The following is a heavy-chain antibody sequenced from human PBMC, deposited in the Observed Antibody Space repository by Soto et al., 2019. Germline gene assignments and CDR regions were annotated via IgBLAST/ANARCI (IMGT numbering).Heavy chain of an antibody. V-gene: IGHV1-18*01. CDR2: ISGYNGNT. CDR3: ARGDYGAPPDY. Sequence: QVPLVQSGVEVQRPGASVKVSCKASGYTFTIYGIHWVRQAPGQGLEWMGWISGYNGNTNYAQKFQGRVTMTTDTSTTTAYMEVRSLTSDDTAVYYCARGDYGAPPDYWGQGTLVTVSS. CDR1: GYTFTIYG. J-gene: IGHJ4*02. D-gene: IGHD4-17*01.